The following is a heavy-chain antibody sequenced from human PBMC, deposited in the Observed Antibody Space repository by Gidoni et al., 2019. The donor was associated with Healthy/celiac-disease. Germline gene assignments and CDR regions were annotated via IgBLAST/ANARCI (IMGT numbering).Heavy chain of an antibody. CDR3: AKKQLGGAYDFWSGYYGYFQH. J-gene: IGHJ1*01. CDR2: IRGSGGST. CDR1: GFPFSSYA. V-gene: IGHV3-23*01. D-gene: IGHD3-3*01. Sequence: EVQLLESGGGLVQPGGSLRLSCAASGFPFSSYAMRWGRQAPGKGLEWVSAIRGSGGSTYYADSGKGRFTISRDNSKNTLYLQMNSLRAEDTAVYYCAKKQLGGAYDFWSGYYGYFQHWGQGTLVTVSS.